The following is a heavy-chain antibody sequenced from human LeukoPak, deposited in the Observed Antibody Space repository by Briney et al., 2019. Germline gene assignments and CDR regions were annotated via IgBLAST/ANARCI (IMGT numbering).Heavy chain of an antibody. Sequence: PSETLSLTCTVSGGSISSSSYYWGWIRQPPGKGLEWIGNIYYTGSTYYNPSLKSRVTISVDTSKNQFSLKLSSVTAADTAVYYCARHHLRYFDQGVDYWGQGTLVTVSS. V-gene: IGHV4-39*01. CDR1: GGSISSSSYY. CDR2: IYYTGST. J-gene: IGHJ4*02. D-gene: IGHD3-9*01. CDR3: ARHHLRYFDQGVDY.